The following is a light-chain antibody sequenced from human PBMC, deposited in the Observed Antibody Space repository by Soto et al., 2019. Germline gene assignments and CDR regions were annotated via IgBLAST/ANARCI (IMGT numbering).Light chain of an antibody. CDR2: AAS. J-gene: IGKJ4*01. CDR1: QSISSY. CDR3: QQSYSTPPLT. V-gene: IGKV1-39*01. Sequence: DIPMTQSPSSLSASVGDRVTITCRASQSISSYLNWYQQKPVKAPKLLIYAASSLQSGVPSRFSGSGSGTDFTLTISSLQPEAFATYYAQQSYSTPPLTVGGGTEVEIK.